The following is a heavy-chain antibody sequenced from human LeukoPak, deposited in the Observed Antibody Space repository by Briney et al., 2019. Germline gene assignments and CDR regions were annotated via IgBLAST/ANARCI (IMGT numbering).Heavy chain of an antibody. D-gene: IGHD5-18*01. CDR2: MNPNSGNT. Sequence: ASVKVSCKASGHSFTSYDINWVRQATGQGLEWMGWMNPNSGNTVYAQKFQGRVTMNRNTSTSTAYMELSSLRSEDTAVYYCASSAMGYSYDTGYMDVRGKGTTVTVSS. CDR3: ASSAMGYSYDTGYMDV. CDR1: GHSFTSYD. J-gene: IGHJ6*03. V-gene: IGHV1-8*01.